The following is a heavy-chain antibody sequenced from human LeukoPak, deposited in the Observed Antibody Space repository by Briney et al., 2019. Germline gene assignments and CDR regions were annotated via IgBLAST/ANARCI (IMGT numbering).Heavy chain of an antibody. D-gene: IGHD4-11*01. Sequence: GGSLRLSCAASGFTFSSYAMSWVRQAPGKGLEWVSAISGSGGSTYYADSVKGRFTISRDNSKNTLYLQMNSLRAEDTAVYYCAKARQARDYSDYFDYWGQGTLVTVSS. V-gene: IGHV3-23*01. CDR1: GFTFSSYA. CDR3: AKARQARDYSDYFDY. J-gene: IGHJ4*02. CDR2: ISGSGGST.